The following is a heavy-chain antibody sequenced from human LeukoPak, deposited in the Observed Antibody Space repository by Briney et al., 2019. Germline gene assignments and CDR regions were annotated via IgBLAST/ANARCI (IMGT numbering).Heavy chain of an antibody. V-gene: IGHV5-51*01. Sequence: RGESLKISCKGSGYSFTSYWIGWVRQMPGKGLECMGIIYPGDSDTRYSPSFQGQVTTSADKSISTAYLQWSSLKALDTAMYYCARHETGPYFDYWGQGTLVTVSS. CDR3: ARHETGPYFDY. CDR1: GYSFTSYW. CDR2: IYPGDSDT. J-gene: IGHJ4*02. D-gene: IGHD1-1*01.